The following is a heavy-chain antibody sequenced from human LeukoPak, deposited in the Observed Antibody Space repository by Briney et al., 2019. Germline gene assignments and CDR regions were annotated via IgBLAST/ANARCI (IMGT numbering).Heavy chain of an antibody. CDR3: ARDYYDSSGYYSGFDY. CDR1: GGSISSGGYY. V-gene: IGHV4-31*03. Sequence: SQTPSLTCTVSGGSISSGGYYWSWIRQHPGKGLEWIGYIYYSGSTYYNPSLKSRVTISVDTSKNQFSLKLSSVTAADTAVYYCARDYYDSSGYYSGFDYWGQGTLVTVSS. D-gene: IGHD3-22*01. J-gene: IGHJ4*02. CDR2: IYYSGST.